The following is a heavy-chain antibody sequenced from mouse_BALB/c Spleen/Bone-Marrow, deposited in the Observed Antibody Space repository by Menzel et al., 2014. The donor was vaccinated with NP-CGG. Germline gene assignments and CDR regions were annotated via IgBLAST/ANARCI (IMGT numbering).Heavy chain of an antibody. Sequence: QVQLKQSGAELVKPGASVKLSCKASGYTLSSDYMYWVKQRPGQGLEWIGEINPSNGGTNFNEKFKSKATLTVDKSSSTAYMQLSSLTSEDSAVYYCTRSRRAMDYWGQGTSVTVSS. J-gene: IGHJ4*01. V-gene: IGHV1S81*02. CDR1: GYTLSSDY. CDR2: INPSNGGT. D-gene: IGHD2-12*01. CDR3: TRSRRAMDY.